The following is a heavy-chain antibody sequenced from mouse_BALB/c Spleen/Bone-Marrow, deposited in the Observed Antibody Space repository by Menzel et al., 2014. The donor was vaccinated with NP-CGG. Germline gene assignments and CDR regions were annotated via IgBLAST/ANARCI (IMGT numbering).Heavy chain of an antibody. D-gene: IGHD1-1*01. V-gene: IGHV5-6*01. J-gene: IGHJ4*01. Sequence: ASGITFSSYGMSWVRQTPDKRLEWVDSISSDXXXXXYSDSVKGRFTISRDNAKNTLYLQMSSLKSEDTAMYYCTRNCFYYYGSSRYLTMDYWGQGTSVTVSS. CDR1: GITFSSYG. CDR3: TRNCFYYYGSSRYLTMDY. CDR2: ISSDXXXX.